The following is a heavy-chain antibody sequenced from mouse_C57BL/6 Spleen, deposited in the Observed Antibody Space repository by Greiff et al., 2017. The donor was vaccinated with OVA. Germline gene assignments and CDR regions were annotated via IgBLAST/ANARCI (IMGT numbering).Heavy chain of an antibody. CDR3: VKEGTTVYYVEY. Sequence: EVKLMESGGGLVQPKGSLKLSCAASGFTFTTYSMHWVRQAPGKGMEWVARIRSKSSNYATYYADSVKDRFTIARNDSQSMLYLKMNNLKTEATAVDWGVKEGTTVYYVEYWGQGTTVTVSS. V-gene: IGHV10-3*01. CDR2: IRSKSSNYAT. D-gene: IGHD1-1*01. J-gene: IGHJ2*01. CDR1: GFTFTTYS.